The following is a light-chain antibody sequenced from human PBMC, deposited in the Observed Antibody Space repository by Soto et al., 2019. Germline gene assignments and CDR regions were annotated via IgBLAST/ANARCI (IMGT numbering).Light chain of an antibody. J-gene: IGLJ2*01. CDR2: ANN. Sequence: VLTQPPSVSGAPGQRVTISCTGSSSNIGADFGVHWYQQLPGTAPKLLIYANNNRPSGVPDRFSGSKSGTSASLAITGLQAEDEADYFCQSYDSSLSGSVFGGGTKVTVL. CDR1: SSNIGADFG. V-gene: IGLV1-40*01. CDR3: QSYDSSLSGSV.